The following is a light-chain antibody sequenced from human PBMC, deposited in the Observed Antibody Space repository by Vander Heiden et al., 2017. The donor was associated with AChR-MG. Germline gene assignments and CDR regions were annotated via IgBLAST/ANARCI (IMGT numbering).Light chain of an antibody. CDR1: SSDVGGYNY. CDR2: DGS. J-gene: IGLJ2*01. Sequence: QSALTQPRSVSGSPGQSVTISCTGTSSDVGGYNYVSWYQQHPGKAPKVMIFDGSQRPSGVPDRFSGSKSGNTASLTISGLQAEDEADYYCCSYGGAYTLVFGGGTKVTVL. CDR3: CSYGGAYTLV. V-gene: IGLV2-11*01.